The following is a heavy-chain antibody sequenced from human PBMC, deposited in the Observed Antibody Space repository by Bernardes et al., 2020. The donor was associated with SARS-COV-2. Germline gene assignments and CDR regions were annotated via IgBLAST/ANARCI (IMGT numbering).Heavy chain of an antibody. Sequence: SETLSLTCSVYGGFISGSTCYWGWVRQPPGKGLEGIGSLYYGTTTNYNSSLKSRISMSIDTTTNHFALRMTTVTDADRAVYYCVRHCDHWGQGSLVTVSS. CDR2: LYYGTTT. J-gene: IGHJ5*02. CDR3: VRHCDH. CDR1: GGFISGSTCY. V-gene: IGHV4-39*01.